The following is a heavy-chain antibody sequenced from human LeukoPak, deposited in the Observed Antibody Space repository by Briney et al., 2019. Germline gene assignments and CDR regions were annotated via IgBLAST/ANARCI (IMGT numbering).Heavy chain of an antibody. Sequence: PSETLSLTCAVSGGSISSSNWWSWVRQPPGKGLEWIGEIHHSGSTNYNPSLKSRVTISVDKSKNQFSLKLSSVTAADTAVYYCASCTYYYGSGSRNWFDPWGQGTLVTVSS. CDR2: IHHSGST. CDR1: GGSISSSNW. J-gene: IGHJ5*02. D-gene: IGHD3-10*01. CDR3: ASCTYYYGSGSRNWFDP. V-gene: IGHV4-4*02.